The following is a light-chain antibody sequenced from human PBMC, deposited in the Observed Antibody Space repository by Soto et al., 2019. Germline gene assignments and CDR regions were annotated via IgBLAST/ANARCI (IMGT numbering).Light chain of an antibody. CDR2: RAS. J-gene: IGKJ2*01. Sequence: DFQMTQSPSTLSASVGDRVTITCRASQSIHSWLAWYQQKPGTTPKLLIYRASTLQSGVPSRFAGSGSGTEFTLTIHNLQPDDYASYFCQQYNAHPYTFGQGTKLEIK. CDR1: QSIHSW. V-gene: IGKV1-5*03. CDR3: QQYNAHPYT.